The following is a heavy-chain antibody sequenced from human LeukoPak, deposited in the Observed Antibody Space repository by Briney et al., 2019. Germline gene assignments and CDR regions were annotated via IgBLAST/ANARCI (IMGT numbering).Heavy chain of an antibody. D-gene: IGHD7-27*01. CDR2: IYSGGST. CDR3: ARVKDYWGAFDI. J-gene: IGHJ3*02. CDR1: GFTFSSYS. Sequence: GGSLRLSCAASGFTFSSYSMNWVRQAPGKGLEWVSVIYSGGSTYYADSVKGRFTISRDNSKNTLYLQMNSLRAEDTAVYYCARVKDYWGAFDIWGQGTMVTVSS. V-gene: IGHV3-66*01.